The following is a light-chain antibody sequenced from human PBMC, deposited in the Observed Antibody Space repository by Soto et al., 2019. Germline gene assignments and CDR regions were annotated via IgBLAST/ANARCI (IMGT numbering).Light chain of an antibody. J-gene: IGKJ1*01. CDR2: GAS. CDR3: QQYHNWPPT. CDR1: QSVSSN. V-gene: IGKV3-15*01. Sequence: EIVMTQSPATLSVSPGERATLSCRASQSVSSNLAWYQQKPGQAPRLLIYGASTRANGIPARFSGSGSGTEFTLTISSLQSEDFAVYYRQQYHNWPPTFGQGTKVDIK.